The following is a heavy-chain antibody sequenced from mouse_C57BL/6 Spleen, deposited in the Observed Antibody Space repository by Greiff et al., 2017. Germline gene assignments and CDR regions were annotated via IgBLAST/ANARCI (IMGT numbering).Heavy chain of an antibody. CDR3: ARSGWTLDY. D-gene: IGHD3-3*01. CDR2: INPGSGGT. CDR1: GYAFTNYL. J-gene: IGHJ2*01. Sequence: QVQLHQSGAELVRPGTSVKVSCTASGYAFTNYLIEWVKQRPGQGLEWIGVINPGSGGTNYNEKVKGKTTLTADKSSSTAYMQLSRLTSEDSAVYVCARSGWTLDYWGQGTTLTVSS. V-gene: IGHV1-54*01.